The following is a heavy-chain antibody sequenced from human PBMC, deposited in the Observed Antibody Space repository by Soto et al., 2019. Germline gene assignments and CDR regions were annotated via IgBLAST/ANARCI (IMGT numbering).Heavy chain of an antibody. CDR1: GFTLSSYW. CDR3: ARDEVYGTSTNCPRGVDY. D-gene: IGHD2-2*01. V-gene: IGHV3-74*01. J-gene: IGHJ4*02. CDR2: IRRDGNTI. Sequence: EVHLVESGGGLAQPGGSLRLSCAASGFTLSSYWMHWVRQAPGKGLVWVSHIRRDGNTINYADSVKGRFTISRDDAKNTLYLQMNSLRVEDTAVYDCARDEVYGTSTNCPRGVDYWGQGTLVTVSS.